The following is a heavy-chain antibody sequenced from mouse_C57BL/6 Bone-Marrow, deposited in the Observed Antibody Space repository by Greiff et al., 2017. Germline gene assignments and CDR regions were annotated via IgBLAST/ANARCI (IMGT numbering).Heavy chain of an antibody. V-gene: IGHV10-1*01. Sequence: EVQLVESGGGLVQPKGSLKLSCAASGFSFNTYAMNWVRQAPGQGLEWVARIRRKSNNYATYYADSVKDRFTISRDDSESMLYLQMNNLKTEDTAMYYCVRGDYGLDYGGQGTTLTVSS. CDR1: GFSFNTYA. CDR2: IRRKSNNYAT. CDR3: VRGDYGLDY. J-gene: IGHJ2*01. D-gene: IGHD1-1*02.